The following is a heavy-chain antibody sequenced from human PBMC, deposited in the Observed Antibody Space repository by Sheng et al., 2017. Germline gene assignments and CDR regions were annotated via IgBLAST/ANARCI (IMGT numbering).Heavy chain of an antibody. V-gene: IGHV3-9*03. D-gene: IGHD3-22*01. CDR2: ISWNSGRI. CDR1: GFTFDDYA. J-gene: IGHJ4*02. Sequence: EVQLVESGGGLVQPGRSLRLSCAASGFTFDDYAMHWVRQAPGKGLEWVSGISWNSGRIEYAESVKGRFTISRDNAKNSLYLQMNSLRAEDMAFYYCAKDINYGISGGALATWGQGTLVTVSS. CDR3: AKDINYGISGGALAT.